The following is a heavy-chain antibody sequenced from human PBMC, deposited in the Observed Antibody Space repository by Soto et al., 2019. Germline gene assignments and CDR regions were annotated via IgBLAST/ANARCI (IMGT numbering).Heavy chain of an antibody. CDR1: GYSFTSYW. Sequence: GESLKISCKGSGYSFTSYWIGWVRQMPGKGLEWMGIIYPGDSDTRYSPSFQGQVTISADKSISTAYLQWSSLKASDTAVYYCARQHSTSTDYYGLDVWGQGTTVTVSS. V-gene: IGHV5-51*01. J-gene: IGHJ6*02. CDR3: ARQHSTSTDYYGLDV. CDR2: IYPGDSDT. D-gene: IGHD2-2*01.